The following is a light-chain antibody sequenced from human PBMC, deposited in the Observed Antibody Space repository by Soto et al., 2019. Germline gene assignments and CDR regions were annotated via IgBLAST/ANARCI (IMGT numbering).Light chain of an antibody. J-gene: IGKJ5*01. CDR2: DAS. V-gene: IGKV3-11*01. CDR1: QSVGSL. CDR3: QQRSNWPIT. Sequence: EIVLTQSPATLSLSPGEGATLSCRASQSVGSLLAWYQQKPGQAPRLVIYDASNSATGIPARFSGSGSGTDFTLTISSLEPEDFAVYYGQQRSNWPITVGQGTRLEIK.